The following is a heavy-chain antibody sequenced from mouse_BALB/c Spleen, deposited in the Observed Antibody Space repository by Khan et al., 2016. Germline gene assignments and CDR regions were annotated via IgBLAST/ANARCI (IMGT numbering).Heavy chain of an antibody. J-gene: IGHJ3*01. CDR3: ARRGYYVSFAY. CDR2: IDPANGNT. Sequence: VQLKESGAELVKPGASVKLSCTASGFNIKDTYMHWVKQRPEQGLEWIGRIDPANGNTKYDPKFQGKATITADTSSNTAYLQLSSLTSEDTAVYYWARRGYYVSFAYWCQGTLVTVSA. V-gene: IGHV14-3*02. D-gene: IGHD2-3*01. CDR1: GFNIKDTY.